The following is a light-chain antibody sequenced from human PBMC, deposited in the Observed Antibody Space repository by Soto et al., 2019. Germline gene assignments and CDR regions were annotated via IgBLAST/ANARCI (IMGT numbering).Light chain of an antibody. Sequence: DVVMTQSPLSLPVTPGEPASISCRSSQSLLHSNGRNYLNWYMQKPGQSPHLLIYLCSERPSEVPYRFSGSGSGTDFTLTISRVEAEDVAVYFCLQALQTPNTFGQRTRLEIK. V-gene: IGKV2-28*01. CDR3: LQALQTPNT. CDR1: QSLLHSNGRNY. J-gene: IGKJ2*01. CDR2: LCS.